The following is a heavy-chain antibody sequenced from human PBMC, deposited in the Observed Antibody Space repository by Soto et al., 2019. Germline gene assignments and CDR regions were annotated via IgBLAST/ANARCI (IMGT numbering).Heavy chain of an antibody. J-gene: IGHJ4*02. D-gene: IGHD6-13*01. CDR1: GYTFTSYY. V-gene: IGHV1-46*01. Sequence: ASLKVSCKASGYTFTSYYMHWVRQAPGQGLEWMGIINPSGGSTSYAQKFQGRVTMTRDTSTSTVYMELSSLRSEDTAVYYCARLPGIAAAGTLGPRFDYWGQGTLVTVSS. CDR2: INPSGGST. CDR3: ARLPGIAAAGTLGPRFDY.